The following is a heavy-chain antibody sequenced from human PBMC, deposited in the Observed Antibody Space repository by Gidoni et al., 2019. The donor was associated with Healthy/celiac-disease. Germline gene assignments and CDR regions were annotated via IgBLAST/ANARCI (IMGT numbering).Heavy chain of an antibody. CDR2: IYYSGST. CDR3: ARGGVGAHDAFDI. J-gene: IGHJ3*02. Sequence: QVQLQESGPGLVTPSQPLSLTCTFSGGSISSGGSYWSWIRQHPGKGLGWIGYIYYSGSTYYNPSLKSRVTISVDTSKNQFSLKLGSVTAADTAVYYCARGGVGAHDAFDIWGQGTMVTVSS. CDR1: GGSISSGGSY. V-gene: IGHV4-31*03. D-gene: IGHD2-15*01.